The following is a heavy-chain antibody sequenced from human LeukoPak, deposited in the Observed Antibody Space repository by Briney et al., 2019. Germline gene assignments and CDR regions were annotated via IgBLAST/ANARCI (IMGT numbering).Heavy chain of an antibody. D-gene: IGHD2-2*01. Sequence: GGSLRLSCAASGFTFSSYWMHWVRQAPGKGLVWVSRINTDGSSTSYADSVKGRFTISRDNAKNTLYLQMNSLRAEDTAVYYCARDQRVVVPAAKEFDPWGQGTLVTVSS. J-gene: IGHJ5*02. CDR2: INTDGSST. CDR3: ARDQRVVVPAAKEFDP. CDR1: GFTFSSYW. V-gene: IGHV3-74*01.